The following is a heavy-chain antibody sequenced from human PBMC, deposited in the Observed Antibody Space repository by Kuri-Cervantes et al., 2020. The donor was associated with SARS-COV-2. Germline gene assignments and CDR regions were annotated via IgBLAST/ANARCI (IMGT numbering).Heavy chain of an antibody. J-gene: IGHJ4*02. D-gene: IGHD3-16*02. CDR3: ARVGLIITFGGVIVIPPDY. V-gene: IGHV1-18*01. Sequence: ASVKVSCKASGYTFTSYGISWVRQAPGQGLEWMGWISAYNGNTNYAQKLQGRVTMTTDTSTSTAYMELRSLRSDDTAVYYCARVGLIITFGGVIVIPPDYWGQGTLVTVSS. CDR2: ISAYNGNT. CDR1: GYTFTSYG.